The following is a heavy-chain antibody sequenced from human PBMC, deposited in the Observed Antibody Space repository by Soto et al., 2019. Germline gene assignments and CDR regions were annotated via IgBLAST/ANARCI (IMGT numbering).Heavy chain of an antibody. D-gene: IGHD3-22*01. CDR3: AREGEYYYDSSGYSYYFDY. CDR1: SGSISSGGYY. CDR2: IYYSGST. Sequence: SETLSLTCTVSSGSISSGGYYWSWIRQHPGKGLEWIGYIYYSGSTYYNPSLKSRVTISVDTSKNQFSLKLSSVTAADTAVYYCAREGEYYYDSSGYSYYFDYWGQGTLVTVSS. J-gene: IGHJ4*02. V-gene: IGHV4-31*03.